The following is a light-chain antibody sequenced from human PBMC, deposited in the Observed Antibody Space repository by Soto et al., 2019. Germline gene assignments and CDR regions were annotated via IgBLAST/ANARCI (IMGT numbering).Light chain of an antibody. CDR1: QSVSSSY. Sequence: DIVLTQSPGTLSLSPGERATLSCRVSQSVSSSYLAWYQQKPGQASRLLIYGASSKATDIPDRLSGCGCGTDFALTISILEPEDLAVYYFQQYGSSPPALIFGGGTKVQIK. CDR3: QQYGSSPPALI. J-gene: IGKJ4*01. CDR2: GAS. V-gene: IGKV3-20*01.